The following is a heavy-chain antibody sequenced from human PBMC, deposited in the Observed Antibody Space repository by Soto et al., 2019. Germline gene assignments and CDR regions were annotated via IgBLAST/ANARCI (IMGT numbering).Heavy chain of an antibody. CDR3: ARGSLDSSSFFDY. CDR1: GGSFGGYY. J-gene: IGHJ4*02. Sequence: PSETLSLTCAVYGGSFGGYYWSWIRQPPGKGLEWIGEINHSGSTNYNPSLKSRVTISVDTSKNQFSLKLSSVTAADTAVYYCARGSLDSSSFFDYWGQGTLVTVSS. CDR2: INHSGST. V-gene: IGHV4-34*01. D-gene: IGHD6-6*01.